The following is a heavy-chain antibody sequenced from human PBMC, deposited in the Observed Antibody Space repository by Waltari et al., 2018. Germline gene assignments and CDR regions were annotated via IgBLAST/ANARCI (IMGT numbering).Heavy chain of an antibody. J-gene: IGHJ4*02. V-gene: IGHV1-69*08. CDR2: IIPIFGTA. Sequence: QVQLVQSGAEVKKPGSPVKVSCKASGGTFSSYAISWVRQAPGQGLEWMGRIIPIFGTANYAQKFQGRVTITADKSTSTAYMELSSLRSEDTAVYYCASTGTRYYYDSSGYRDYWGQGTLVTVSS. CDR1: GGTFSSYA. D-gene: IGHD3-22*01. CDR3: ASTGTRYYYDSSGYRDY.